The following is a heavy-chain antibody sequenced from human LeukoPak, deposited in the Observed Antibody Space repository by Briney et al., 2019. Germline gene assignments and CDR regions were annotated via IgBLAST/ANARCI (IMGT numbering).Heavy chain of an antibody. CDR3: ARGYTTVTTRHYGMDV. J-gene: IGHJ6*02. CDR2: IIPIFGTA. Sequence: ASVTVSCKASGGTFSSYAISWVRQAPGQGLEWMGGIIPIFGTANYAQKFQGRVTITADESTSTAYMELSSLRSEDTAVYYCARGYTTVTTRHYGMDVWGQGTTVTVSS. D-gene: IGHD4-17*01. CDR1: GGTFSSYA. V-gene: IGHV1-69*13.